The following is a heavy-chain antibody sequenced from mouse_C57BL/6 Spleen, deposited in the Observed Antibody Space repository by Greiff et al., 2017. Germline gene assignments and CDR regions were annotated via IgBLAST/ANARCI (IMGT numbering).Heavy chain of an antibody. CDR1: GYTFTSYW. D-gene: IGHD2-3*01. J-gene: IGHJ3*01. V-gene: IGHV1-50*01. CDR3: ARGLLQFAY. CDR2: IDPSDSYT. Sequence: LQQPGAELVKPGASVKLSCKASGYTFTSYWMQWVKQRPGQGLEWIGEIDPSDSYTNYNQKFKGKATLTVDTSSSTAYMQLSSLTSEDSAVYYCARGLLQFAYWGQGTLVTVSA.